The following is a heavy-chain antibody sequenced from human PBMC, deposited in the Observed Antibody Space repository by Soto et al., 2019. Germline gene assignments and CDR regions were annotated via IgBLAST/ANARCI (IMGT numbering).Heavy chain of an antibody. CDR1: GGSFSGYY. V-gene: IGHV4-34*01. J-gene: IGHJ4*02. D-gene: IGHD4-17*01. CDR2: INHSGST. CDR3: AGSRDYGGYYFDY. Sequence: QVQLQQWGAGLLKPSETLSLTCAVYGGSFSGYYWSWIRQPPGKGLEWIGEINHSGSTNYNPSLKSRVAISVDTSKNQFSLKLSSVTAADTAVYYCAGSRDYGGYYFDYCGQGTLVTVSS.